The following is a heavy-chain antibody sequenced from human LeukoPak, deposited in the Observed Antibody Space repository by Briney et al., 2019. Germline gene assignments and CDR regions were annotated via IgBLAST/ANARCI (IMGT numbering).Heavy chain of an antibody. CDR3: AKGWEYSGSYARFDY. V-gene: IGHV3-30*18. Sequence: GGSLRLSCAASGFTFSTYGMHWVRQAPGKGLEWVAVISYDGSNKYYADSVKGRFTISRDNSKNTLYLQMNSLRAEDTAVYYCAKGWEYSGSYARFDYWGQGTLVTVSS. D-gene: IGHD1-26*01. CDR1: GFTFSTYG. J-gene: IGHJ4*02. CDR2: ISYDGSNK.